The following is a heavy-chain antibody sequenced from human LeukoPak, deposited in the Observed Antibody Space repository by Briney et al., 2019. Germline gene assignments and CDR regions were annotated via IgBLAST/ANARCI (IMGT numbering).Heavy chain of an antibody. J-gene: IGHJ6*02. CDR3: AREGVANYGMDV. CDR1: GGTFSSYA. D-gene: IGHD2-15*01. Sequence: ASVKVSCKASGGTFSSYAISWVRQAPGQGLEWMGRIIPILGIANYAQKFQGRVTITADKSTSTAYMELSSLRSEDTAVYYCAREGVANYGMDVWGQGTTVTVSS. V-gene: IGHV1-69*04. CDR2: IIPILGIA.